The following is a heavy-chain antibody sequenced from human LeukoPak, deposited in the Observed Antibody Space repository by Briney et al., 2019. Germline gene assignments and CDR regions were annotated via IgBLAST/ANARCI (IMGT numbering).Heavy chain of an antibody. J-gene: IGHJ4*02. CDR1: GFTFSTYD. V-gene: IGHV3-23*01. D-gene: IGHD1-26*01. Sequence: GGSLRLSCAVSGFTFSTYDMSWVRQAPGRGLEWVSAISGSGGSTYYADSVKGRFTISRDNSKNTLYLQLKSLRAEDTAVYYCAKDSSSGTYFDYWGQGTLVTVSS. CDR2: ISGSGGST. CDR3: AKDSSSGTYFDY.